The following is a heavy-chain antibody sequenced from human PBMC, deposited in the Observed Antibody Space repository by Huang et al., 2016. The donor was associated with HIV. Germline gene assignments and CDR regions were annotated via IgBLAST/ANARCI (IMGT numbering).Heavy chain of an antibody. CDR3: AREGNDVGGGFDH. D-gene: IGHD3-10*02. J-gene: IGHJ4*02. CDR2: MYTGGTT. CDR1: GGSIRNYY. Sequence: QVQLQESGPGLVKPAETLSLTCSVSGGSIRNYYWSWIRQPAGKGLEWIGRMYTGGTTNYNPSLRSRVTMSLDTSKNQFSLRLTSVTAADTAVYYCAREGNDVGGGFDHWGQGTLVTVSS. V-gene: IGHV4-4*07.